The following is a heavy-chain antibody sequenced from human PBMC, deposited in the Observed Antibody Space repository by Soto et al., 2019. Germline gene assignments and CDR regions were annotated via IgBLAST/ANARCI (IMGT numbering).Heavy chain of an antibody. CDR2: INHSGST. J-gene: IGHJ6*02. CDR1: GGSFSGYY. V-gene: IGHV4-34*01. Sequence: QVQLQQRGAGLLKPSETLSLTCAVYGGSFSGYYCSWIRKPPGKGLEWIGEINHSGSTNYNPSLKSRVTISVDPSKNQFSLKLSSVTAADTAVYYCAREGSHYGSVKGGMDVWGQGTTVTVSS. CDR3: AREGSHYGSVKGGMDV. D-gene: IGHD3-10*01.